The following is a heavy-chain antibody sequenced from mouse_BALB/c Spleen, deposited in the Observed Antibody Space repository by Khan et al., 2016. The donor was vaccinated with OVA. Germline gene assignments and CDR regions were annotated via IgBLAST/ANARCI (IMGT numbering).Heavy chain of an antibody. V-gene: IGHV1-4*01. J-gene: IGHJ3*01. D-gene: IGHD2-14*01. CDR3: VRDGAYHRNDGWFAY. CDR1: GYTFTSYT. CDR2: INPSNGYR. Sequence: QVQLQQSGAELARPGASVKMSCKASGYTFTSYTIHWIKLRPGQGLEWIGYINPSNGYRNYNQKFKDKVTLTADKSSTTAYMQLSSLTSDDSAVYNCVRDGAYHRNDGWFAYWGLGTLVTVSA.